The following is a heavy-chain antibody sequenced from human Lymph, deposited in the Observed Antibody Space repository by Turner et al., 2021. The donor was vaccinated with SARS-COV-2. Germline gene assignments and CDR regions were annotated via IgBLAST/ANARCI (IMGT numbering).Heavy chain of an antibody. D-gene: IGHD4-17*01. Sequence: EVQLVESGGGLGKPGGSLRVSCAASGFAFSTYSMNWVRQAPGKGLEWISSISSSSSYRYYADSVKGRFTISRDDAKNSLYLQMNSLRAEDTAVYYCARDIPTTADYFDYWGQGTLVTVSS. CDR2: ISSSSSYR. V-gene: IGHV3-21*01. CDR1: GFAFSTYS. J-gene: IGHJ4*02. CDR3: ARDIPTTADYFDY.